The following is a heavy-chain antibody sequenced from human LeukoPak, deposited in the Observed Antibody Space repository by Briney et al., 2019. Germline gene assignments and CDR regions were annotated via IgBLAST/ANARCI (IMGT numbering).Heavy chain of an antibody. J-gene: IGHJ5*02. Sequence: SETLSLTCAVYGGSFSGCYWSWIRQPPGKGLEWIGEINHSGSTNYNPSLKSRVTISVDTSKNQFSLKLSSVTAADTAVYYCARAVIYEDWFDPWGQGTLVTVSS. D-gene: IGHD3-16*02. CDR1: GGSFSGCY. V-gene: IGHV4-34*01. CDR2: INHSGST. CDR3: ARAVIYEDWFDP.